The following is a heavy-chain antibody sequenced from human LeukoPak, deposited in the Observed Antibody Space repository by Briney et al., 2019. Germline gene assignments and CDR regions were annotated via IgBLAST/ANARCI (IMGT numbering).Heavy chain of an antibody. CDR1: GFTFSSYA. V-gene: IGHV3-49*04. CDR2: IRSKAYGGTT. Sequence: PGGSLRLSCAASGFTFSSYAMSWVRQAPGKGLEWVGFIRSKAYGGTTEYAASVKGRFTISRDDSKSIAYLQMNSLKTEDTAVYYCTRFYDFWSGNDNYFDYWGQGTLSPSPQ. J-gene: IGHJ4*02. D-gene: IGHD3-3*01. CDR3: TRFYDFWSGNDNYFDY.